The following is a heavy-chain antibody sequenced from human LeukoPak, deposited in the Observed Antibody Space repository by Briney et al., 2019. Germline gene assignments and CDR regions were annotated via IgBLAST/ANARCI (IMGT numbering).Heavy chain of an antibody. V-gene: IGHV3-23*01. CDR1: GFTFA. CDR3: ARDAYDAFDI. D-gene: IGHD3-16*01. CDR2: ISDSGDTT. J-gene: IGHJ3*02. Sequence: GGSLRLSCAASGFTFAMSWVRQAPGKGLEWVSTISDSGDTTYYADSVKGRFTISRDNAKNSLYLQMNSLRAEDTAVYYCARDAYDAFDIWGQGTMVTVSS.